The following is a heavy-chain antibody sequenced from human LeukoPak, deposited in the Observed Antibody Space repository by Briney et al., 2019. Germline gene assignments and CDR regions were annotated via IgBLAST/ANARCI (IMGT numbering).Heavy chain of an antibody. J-gene: IGHJ3*02. V-gene: IGHV4-59*08. CDR2: IYYSGST. CDR1: GGSISSYY. CDR3: ARHDGSGTYDAFDI. D-gene: IGHD3-10*01. Sequence: SETLSLTCTVSGGSISSYYWSWIRQPPGKGLEWIGYIYYSGSTNHNPSLKSRLTISVDTSKNQFSLKLSSVTAADTAVYYCARHDGSGTYDAFDIWGQGTMVTVSS.